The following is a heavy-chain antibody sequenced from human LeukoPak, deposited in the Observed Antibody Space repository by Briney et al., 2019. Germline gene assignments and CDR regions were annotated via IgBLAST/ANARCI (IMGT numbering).Heavy chain of an antibody. Sequence: GGSLRLSCAAPGFTFSSYGMHWVRQAPGKGLEWVAVIWYDGSNKYYADSVKGRFTISRDNSKNTLYLQMNSLRAEDTAVYYCARGDGWELPYYYGMDVWGQGTTVTVSS. D-gene: IGHD1-26*01. J-gene: IGHJ6*02. CDR2: IWYDGSNK. V-gene: IGHV3-33*01. CDR1: GFTFSSYG. CDR3: ARGDGWELPYYYGMDV.